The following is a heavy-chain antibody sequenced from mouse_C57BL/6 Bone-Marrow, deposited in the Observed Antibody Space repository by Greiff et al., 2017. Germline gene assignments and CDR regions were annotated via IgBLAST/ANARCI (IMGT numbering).Heavy chain of an antibody. CDR2: ISDGGSYT. CDR1: GFTFSSYA. D-gene: IGHD2-3*01. CDR3: ARDIYDGYYVGAVDY. Sequence: EVKLVESGGGLVKPGGSLKLSCAASGFTFSSYAMSWVRQTPEKRLEWVATISDGGSYTYYPDNVKGRFTISRDNAKNNLYLQMSHLKSEDTAMYYCARDIYDGYYVGAVDYWGQGTSVTVSS. J-gene: IGHJ4*01. V-gene: IGHV5-4*01.